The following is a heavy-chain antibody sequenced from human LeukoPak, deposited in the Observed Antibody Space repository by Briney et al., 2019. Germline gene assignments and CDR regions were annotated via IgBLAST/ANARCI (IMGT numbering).Heavy chain of an antibody. Sequence: GGSLRLSCAASGFTFSGSAMHWVRQASGKGLEWVGRIRSKTNSYATAYAASVKGRFTISRDDSKNTACLQMNSLKTEDTAIYYCTRDYSGWYASDYWGQGALVTVSS. CDR2: IRSKTNSYAT. CDR3: TRDYSGWYASDY. V-gene: IGHV3-73*01. D-gene: IGHD6-19*01. J-gene: IGHJ4*02. CDR1: GFTFSGSA.